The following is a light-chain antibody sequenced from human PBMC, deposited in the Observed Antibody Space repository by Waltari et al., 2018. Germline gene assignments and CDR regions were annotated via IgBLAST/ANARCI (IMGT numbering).Light chain of an antibody. CDR3: QHYVRLPVT. J-gene: IGKJ1*01. V-gene: IGKV3-20*01. CDR1: QSVSRT. CDR2: GAS. Sequence: EIVLTQSPGTLSLSPGERANLSCRASQSVSRTLAWYQQKPGQAPRLLIYGASIRATGIPDRFSGSGSGTDFSLTISRLEPEDFAVYYCQHYVRLPVTFGQGTKVEIK.